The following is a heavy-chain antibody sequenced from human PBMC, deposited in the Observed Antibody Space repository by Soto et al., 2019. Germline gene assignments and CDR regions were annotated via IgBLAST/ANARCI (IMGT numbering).Heavy chain of an antibody. V-gene: IGHV6-1*01. J-gene: IGHJ5*02. CDR1: GDSVSSNSSA. Sequence: QTLSLTCAISGDSVSSNSSAWNWIRQSPSRGLDWLGRTYYRSKWYNDYAVSVKSRITINSDTSKNQFSQQLNSVTPEDTYVYYCARGEGAPHRLDPLGQRTLVKVSS. CDR3: ARGEGAPHRLDP. CDR2: TYYRSKWYN. D-gene: IGHD1-26*01.